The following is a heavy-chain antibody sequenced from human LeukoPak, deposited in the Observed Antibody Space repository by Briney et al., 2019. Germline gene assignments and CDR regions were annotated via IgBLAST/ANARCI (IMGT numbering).Heavy chain of an antibody. CDR3: RVSLGI. D-gene: IGHD3-10*01. V-gene: IGHV3-30*02. CDR1: GLIFSTYA. J-gene: IGHJ3*02. Sequence: GGSLRLSCAASGLIFSTYAMYWVRQAPGKGLEWVAFIQDDGSDKFYTDSVKGRFTISRDNSKNTLYLQMDSLTADDTAVYYCRVSLGIWGQGTMVTVSS. CDR2: IQDDGSDK.